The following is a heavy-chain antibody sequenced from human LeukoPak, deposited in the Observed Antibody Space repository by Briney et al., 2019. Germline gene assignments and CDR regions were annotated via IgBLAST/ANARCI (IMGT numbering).Heavy chain of an antibody. CDR1: GYTFTGYY. Sequence: GASVKVSCKASGYTFTGYYMHWVRQAPGQGLEWMGWINPNSGGTNYAQKFQGRVTMTRDTSTSTVYMELSSLRSEDTAVYYCARIGRSYTAMVPFDYWGQGTLVTVSS. V-gene: IGHV1-2*02. J-gene: IGHJ4*02. D-gene: IGHD5-18*01. CDR2: INPNSGGT. CDR3: ARIGRSYTAMVPFDY.